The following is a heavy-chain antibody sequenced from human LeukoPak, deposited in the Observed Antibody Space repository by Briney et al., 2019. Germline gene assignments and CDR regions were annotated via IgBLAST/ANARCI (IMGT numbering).Heavy chain of an antibody. D-gene: IGHD5-24*01. CDR2: TYYSGST. CDR1: GGSISSSSYY. V-gene: IGHV4-39*01. CDR3: ARHLRDGYNFGVIDY. J-gene: IGHJ4*02. Sequence: SETLSLTCTVSGGSISSSSYYWGWIRQPPGKGLEWIGSTYYSGSTYYNPSLKSRVTISVDTSKNQFSLKLSFVTAADTAVYYCARHLRDGYNFGVIDYWGQGTLVIVSS.